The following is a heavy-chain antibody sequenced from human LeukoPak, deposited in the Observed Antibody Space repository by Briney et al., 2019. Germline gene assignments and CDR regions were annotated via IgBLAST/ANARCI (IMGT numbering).Heavy chain of an antibody. D-gene: IGHD5-24*01. CDR3: ARDQKDGYNSNSYFDY. CDR2: ISSSGSTI. J-gene: IGHJ4*02. Sequence: GGSLRLSCAASGFTFSSYSMNWVRQAPGKGLEWVSYISSSGSTIYYADSVKGRFTISRDNAKNSLYLQMNSLRAEDTAVYYCARDQKDGYNSNSYFDYWGQGTLVTVSS. CDR1: GFTFSSYS. V-gene: IGHV3-48*04.